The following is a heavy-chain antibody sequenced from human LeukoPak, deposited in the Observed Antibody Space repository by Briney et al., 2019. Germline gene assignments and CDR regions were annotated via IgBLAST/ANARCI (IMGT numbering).Heavy chain of an antibody. J-gene: IGHJ4*02. Sequence: ASVKISCKASGYTFSDYYIHWVQQAPGQGLEWMVCITPNSGGTKYAQRFQGRVTMTRDTSISTAYMDLSSLGSDDTAVFYCVRKSATRRTSEFDYWGQGTPVTVSS. CDR2: ITPNSGGT. V-gene: IGHV1-2*02. CDR3: VRKSATRRTSEFDY. CDR1: GYTFSDYY. D-gene: IGHD2-15*01.